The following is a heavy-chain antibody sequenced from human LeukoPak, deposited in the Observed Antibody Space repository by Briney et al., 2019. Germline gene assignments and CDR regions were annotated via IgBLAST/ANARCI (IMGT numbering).Heavy chain of an antibody. CDR3: ARVREWEEISGAIPDYFDY. CDR2: IKPKSGAT. Sequence: GASVKVSCKASGYTFTGHFMNWARQAPEQGLEWMGWIKPKSGATAYAQKFQGRVTMARDTAINTAYLELSSLTSDDTAVYYCARVREWEEISGAIPDYFDYWGQGTLITVSS. J-gene: IGHJ4*02. D-gene: IGHD3-3*01. CDR1: GYTFTGHF. V-gene: IGHV1-2*02.